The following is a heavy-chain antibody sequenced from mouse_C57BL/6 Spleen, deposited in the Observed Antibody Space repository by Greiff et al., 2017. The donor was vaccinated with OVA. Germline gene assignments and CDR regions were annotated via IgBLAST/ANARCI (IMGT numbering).Heavy chain of an antibody. CDR2: IYPGDGDT. D-gene: IGHD1-1*01. J-gene: IGHJ3*01. CDR3: ASTGYYYGSSSWFAY. Sequence: QVQLQQSGPELVKPGASVKISCKASGYAFSSSWMNWVKQRPGKGLEWIGRIYPGDGDTNYNGKFKGKATLTADKSSSTAYMQLSSLTSEDSAVYFCASTGYYYGSSSWFAYWGQGTLVTVSA. CDR1: GYAFSSSW. V-gene: IGHV1-82*01.